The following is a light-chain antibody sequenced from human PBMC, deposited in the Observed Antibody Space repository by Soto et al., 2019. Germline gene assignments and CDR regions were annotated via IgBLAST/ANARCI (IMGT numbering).Light chain of an antibody. CDR2: CAS. J-gene: IGKJ1*01. V-gene: IGKV3-15*01. Sequence: IVMTQSPATLSVSPGERATLSCRASQSVSSNLAWYQQKPGQAPRLLIYCASTRATGIPARFSGSGSGTEFTLTISSLQSEDFSVYYCQQYNNWPSWTFGQGTKVEIK. CDR3: QQYNNWPSWT. CDR1: QSVSSN.